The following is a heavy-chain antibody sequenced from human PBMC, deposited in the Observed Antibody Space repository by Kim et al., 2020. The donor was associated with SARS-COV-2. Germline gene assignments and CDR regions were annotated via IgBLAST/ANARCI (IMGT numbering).Heavy chain of an antibody. Sequence: LKSRVTISVDTSHNQFSLKLTSVTAADTAVYFCARHDYCSGGTCYYFLYWGQGTLVTVSS. D-gene: IGHD2-15*01. CDR3: ARHDYCSGGTCYYFLY. J-gene: IGHJ4*02. V-gene: IGHV4-59*08.